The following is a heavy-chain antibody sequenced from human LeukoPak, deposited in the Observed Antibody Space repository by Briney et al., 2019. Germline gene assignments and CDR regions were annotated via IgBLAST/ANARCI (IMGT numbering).Heavy chain of an antibody. J-gene: IGHJ4*02. Sequence: GGSLRLSCAASGFTFSSYAMHWVRQAPGKGLEWLAVISHDGSNKYYADSVKGRFTISRDNSKNTLYLQMNGLRVEDTAVYYCTTGGSSSFGYWGLGTLVTVSS. CDR2: ISHDGSNK. V-gene: IGHV3-30*04. CDR1: GFTFSSYA. D-gene: IGHD6-6*01. CDR3: TTGGSSSFGY.